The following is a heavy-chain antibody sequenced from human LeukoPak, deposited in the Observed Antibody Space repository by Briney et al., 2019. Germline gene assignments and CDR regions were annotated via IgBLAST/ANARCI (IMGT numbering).Heavy chain of an antibody. Sequence: ASVKVSCKASGYTFTSYYMHWVRQAPGQGLEWMGIINPSGGSTSYAQKFQGRVTMTRDMSTSTVYMELSSQRSEDTAVYYCARVDTAMGALDYWGQGTLVTVSS. CDR1: GYTFTSYY. CDR3: ARVDTAMGALDY. V-gene: IGHV1-46*01. CDR2: INPSGGST. J-gene: IGHJ4*02. D-gene: IGHD5-18*01.